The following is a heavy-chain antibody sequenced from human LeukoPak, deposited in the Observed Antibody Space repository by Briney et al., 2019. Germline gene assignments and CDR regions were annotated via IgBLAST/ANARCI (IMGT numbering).Heavy chain of an antibody. CDR1: GGSVSSDSYF. V-gene: IGHV4-61*01. J-gene: IGHJ4*02. Sequence: KPSETLSLTCTVSGGSVSSDSYFWTWIRQPPGKGLEWIGYIYYSGSTNYNPSLKSRVTISLDTSKSQISLKLSSVTAADTAVYYCARGQRRLQDCWGQGTLVTVSS. CDR3: ARGQRRLQDC. CDR2: IYYSGST.